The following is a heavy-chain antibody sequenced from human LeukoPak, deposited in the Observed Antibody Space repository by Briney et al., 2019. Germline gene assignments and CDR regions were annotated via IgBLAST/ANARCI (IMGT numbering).Heavy chain of an antibody. CDR1: SGSISGYY. J-gene: IGHJ4*02. CDR3: ARYDVWGTYRAFDY. V-gene: IGHV4-59*01. Sequence: SETLSLTCTVSSGSISGYYWSWIRQPPGKGLEWIGYIHYSGSTNYNPSLKSRVTISVDTSKTQFSLKLNSVTAADTAVYYCARYDVWGTYRAFDYWGQGTLVTVSS. D-gene: IGHD3-16*02. CDR2: IHYSGST.